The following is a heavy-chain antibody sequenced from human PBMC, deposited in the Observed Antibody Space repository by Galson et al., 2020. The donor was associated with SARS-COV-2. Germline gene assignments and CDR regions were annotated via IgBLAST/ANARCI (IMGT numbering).Heavy chain of an antibody. Sequence: SCEASGFTFSSSSMNWVRQAPGKGLEWVSVISGGSGGTTYYAESVKGRFTISRDNSMNTLYLQMNSLRVEDTAVYYCAKPYFFGRSDAFDVWGQGTLVTVSS. CDR2: ISGGSGGTT. CDR3: AKPYFFGRSDAFDV. CDR1: GFTFSSSS. V-gene: IGHV3-23*01. D-gene: IGHD3-3*01. J-gene: IGHJ3*01.